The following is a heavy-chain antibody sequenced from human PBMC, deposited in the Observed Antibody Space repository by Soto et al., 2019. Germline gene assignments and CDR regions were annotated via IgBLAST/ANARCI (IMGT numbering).Heavy chain of an antibody. CDR1: GFSFGSSS. J-gene: IGHJ5*02. D-gene: IGHD3-3*01. CDR2: ISSDGRKT. CDR3: ARDPGVDFWSGVFDP. Sequence: GSLRLSCAASGFSFGSSSMHWGRQAPGGGPEWVASISSDGRKTYYSEPAKGRFTISRDNSKNIVYLEMDRLRLDDTAIYFCARDPGVDFWSGVFDPWGQGTVVTVSS. V-gene: IGHV3-30*04.